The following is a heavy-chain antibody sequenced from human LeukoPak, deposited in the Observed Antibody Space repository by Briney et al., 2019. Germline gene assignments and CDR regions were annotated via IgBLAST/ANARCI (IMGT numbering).Heavy chain of an antibody. Sequence: GGSLRLSCAASGFTFSSYAMSWVRQAPGKGLEWVSAISGSGGSTYYADSVKGRFTISRDNSKNTLYLQMNSLRAEDTAVYYCAKDISSDSRGGDAFDIWGQGTMVTVSS. V-gene: IGHV3-23*01. D-gene: IGHD6-25*01. J-gene: IGHJ3*02. CDR1: GFTFSSYA. CDR2: ISGSGGST. CDR3: AKDISSDSRGGDAFDI.